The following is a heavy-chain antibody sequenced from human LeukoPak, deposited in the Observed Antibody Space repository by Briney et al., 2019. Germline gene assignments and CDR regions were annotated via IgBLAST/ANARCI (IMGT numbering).Heavy chain of an antibody. CDR1: GFTFSRYS. CDR2: ISNSRSTI. CDR3: ARVSEGGTTIDF. D-gene: IGHD1-1*01. Sequence: PGGSLRLSCAASGFTFSRYSINWVRQAPGKELEWVSYISNSRSTIYYANSVKGRYTISRDNANNSLFLQMNSLRDEDTAVYYCARVSEGGTTIDFWGQGTLVTVSS. V-gene: IGHV3-48*02. J-gene: IGHJ4*02.